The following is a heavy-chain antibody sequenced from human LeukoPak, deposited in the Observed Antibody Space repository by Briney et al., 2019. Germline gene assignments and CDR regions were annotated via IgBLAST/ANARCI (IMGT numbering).Heavy chain of an antibody. CDR2: ISGSGGGT. V-gene: IGHV3-23*01. D-gene: IGHD3-10*01. J-gene: IGHJ4*02. CDR3: ARDDTWFGELVWPY. Sequence: PGGSLRLSCAASGFTFSSYAMSWVRQAPGKGLEWVSAISGSGGGTYYADSVKGRFTTSRDNSKNTLYLQMNSLRAEDTAVYYCARDDTWFGELVWPYWGQGTLVTVSS. CDR1: GFTFSSYA.